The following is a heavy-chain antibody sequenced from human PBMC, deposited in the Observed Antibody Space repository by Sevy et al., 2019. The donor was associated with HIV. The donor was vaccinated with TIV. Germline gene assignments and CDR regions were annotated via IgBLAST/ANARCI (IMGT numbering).Heavy chain of an antibody. D-gene: IGHD3-22*01. Sequence: GGSLRPSCAASGFTFSSYSMNWVRQAPGKGLEWVSSISSSSTYIYYADSVKGRFTISRDNAKNSLYLQMNSLRGEDTAVYYCARPDDSSGYYIEYFQHWGQGTLVTVSS. V-gene: IGHV3-21*01. CDR1: GFTFSSYS. J-gene: IGHJ1*01. CDR3: ARPDDSSGYYIEYFQH. CDR2: ISSSSTYI.